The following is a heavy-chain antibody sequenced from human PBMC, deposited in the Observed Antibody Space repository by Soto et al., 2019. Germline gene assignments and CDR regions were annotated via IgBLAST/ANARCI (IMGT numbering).Heavy chain of an antibody. CDR2: LKSRADGGTA. Sequence: GSLRLSCAASGFTFSHAWMNWVRQAPGKGLEWIGRLKSRADGGTADYAAPVQGRFTISRDDSKNTLYLQMNSLKTEDTAVYYCTTGKTVSAADLTHNWFDPWGQGTLVTVSS. CDR3: TTGKTVSAADLTHNWFDP. D-gene: IGHD3-16*01. CDR1: GFTFSHAW. V-gene: IGHV3-15*07. J-gene: IGHJ5*02.